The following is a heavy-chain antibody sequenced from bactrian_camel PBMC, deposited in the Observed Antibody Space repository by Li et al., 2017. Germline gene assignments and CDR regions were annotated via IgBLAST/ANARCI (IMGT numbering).Heavy chain of an antibody. CDR1: GHTYSTYC. CDR3: AVDRSRYDCAVGSWSKSSEYHY. Sequence: HVQLVESGGGSVQAGGSLRLSCAASGHTYSTYCMGWFRQPPGKEREGVATIDAEDTKTYGASVKGRFTISKDIAKNTLYLQMNVLKPEDTAVYYCAVDRSRYDCAVGSWSKSSEYHYWGQGTQVTVS. V-gene: IGHV3S55*01. D-gene: IGHD3*01. CDR2: IDAEDTK. J-gene: IGHJ4*01.